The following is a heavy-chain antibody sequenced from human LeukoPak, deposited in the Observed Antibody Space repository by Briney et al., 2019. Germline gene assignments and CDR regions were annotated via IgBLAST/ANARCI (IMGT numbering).Heavy chain of an antibody. D-gene: IGHD3-10*01. CDR1: GFTFSDYY. Sequence: PGGSLRLSCAASGFTFSDYYMSWIRQAPGKGLEWVSYISSRGSTIYYADSVKGRFTISRDNAKNSLYLQMNSLRAEDTAVYYCARELAYYYGSGSYNWFDPWGQGTLVTVSP. CDR2: ISSRGSTI. J-gene: IGHJ5*02. CDR3: ARELAYYYGSGSYNWFDP. V-gene: IGHV3-11*01.